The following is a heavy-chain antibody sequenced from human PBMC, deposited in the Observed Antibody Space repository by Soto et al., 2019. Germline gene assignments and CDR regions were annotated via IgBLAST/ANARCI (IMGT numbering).Heavy chain of an antibody. J-gene: IGHJ5*02. CDR2: ISTYNGNT. CDR1: GYTFSNSG. CDR3: ARDEYNNGRNWLNP. V-gene: IGHV1-18*01. D-gene: IGHD2-8*01. Sequence: QVQLVQSGPEVKKPGASVKVSCKASGYTFSNSGFSWMRQAPGQGLEWMGWISTYNGNTNSAQKFQGRLSMTTDTSTSTAFMELRTLRSDDTAVYYCARDEYNNGRNWLNPWGQGTLVTVTS.